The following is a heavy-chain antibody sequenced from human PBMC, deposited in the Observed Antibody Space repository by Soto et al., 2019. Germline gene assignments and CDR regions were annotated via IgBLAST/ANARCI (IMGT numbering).Heavy chain of an antibody. D-gene: IGHD2-2*01. CDR1: GYTFTSYG. J-gene: IGHJ4*02. V-gene: IGHV1-18*01. CDR2: ISAYNGNT. CDR3: AREQPGHQLLPVDY. Sequence: GASVKVSCKASGYTFTSYGISWVRQAPGQGLEWMGWISAYNGNTNYAQKLQGRVTMTTDTSTSTAYMELRSLRSDDTAVYYCAREQPGHQLLPVDYWGQGTLVTVSS.